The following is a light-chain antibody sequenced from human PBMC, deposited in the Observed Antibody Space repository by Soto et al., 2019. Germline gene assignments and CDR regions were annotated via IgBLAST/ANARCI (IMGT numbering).Light chain of an antibody. CDR1: QSVSSTY. J-gene: IGKJ1*01. CDR2: GTS. V-gene: IGKV3-20*01. Sequence: EIVLTQSAGTLSLSPGEGGTLSCRASQSVSSTYLAWYQLKPGQAPRLLIYGTSRRGTGIPDRFSGSGSGTDFTLTISRLDPEEFAVYYCQHHGSSWTFGQGTKVDIK. CDR3: QHHGSSWT.